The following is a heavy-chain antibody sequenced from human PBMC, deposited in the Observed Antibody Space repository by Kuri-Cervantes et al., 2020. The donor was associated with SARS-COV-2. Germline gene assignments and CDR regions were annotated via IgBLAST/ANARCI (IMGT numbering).Heavy chain of an antibody. J-gene: IGHJ6*03. D-gene: IGHD6-13*01. CDR3: ARQRGSSSWYYPPLHSDHYYYMAV. CDR1: GYSFTSYW. V-gene: IGHV5-51*01. CDR2: IYPGDSDT. Sequence: GGSLRLSCKGSGYSFTSYWIGWVRQMPGKGLEWMGIIYPGDSDTRYSPSFQGQVTISADKSISAAYLQWSSLKASDTAMYYYARQRGSSSWYYPPLHSDHYYYMAVWGKGTTVTVSS.